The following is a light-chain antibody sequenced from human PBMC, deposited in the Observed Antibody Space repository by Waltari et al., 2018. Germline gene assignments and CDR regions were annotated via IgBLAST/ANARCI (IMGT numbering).Light chain of an antibody. J-gene: IGKJ1*01. CDR1: QNINTW. Sequence: DIQMTQSPSTLSASVGDRVTITCQASQNINTWLAWHQQKPGKAPNLLIYKASSLESGVPSRFSGSGSGTEFTLTISSLQPDDFATYYCLQYNGEPRTFGQGTKVEVK. V-gene: IGKV1-5*03. CDR2: KAS. CDR3: LQYNGEPRT.